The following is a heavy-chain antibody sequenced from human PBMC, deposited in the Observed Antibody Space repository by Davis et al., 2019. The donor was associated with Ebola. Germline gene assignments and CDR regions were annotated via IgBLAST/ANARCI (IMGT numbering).Heavy chain of an antibody. D-gene: IGHD6-13*01. Sequence: ASVKVSCKASGYTFTSYDINWVRQATGQGLEWMGWMNPNSGNTGYAQKFQGRVTMTRNTSISTAYMELSSLRSEDTAVYYCARGKPDIAAAAQGPGAFDIWGQGTMVTVSS. V-gene: IGHV1-8*01. J-gene: IGHJ3*02. CDR1: GYTFTSYD. CDR3: ARGKPDIAAAAQGPGAFDI. CDR2: MNPNSGNT.